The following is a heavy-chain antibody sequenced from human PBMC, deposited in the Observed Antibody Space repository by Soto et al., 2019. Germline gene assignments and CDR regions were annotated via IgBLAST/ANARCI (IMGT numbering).Heavy chain of an antibody. Sequence: PSETLSLTCAVYGGSFSGYYWSWSRQPPGKGLEWIGEINHSGSTNYNPSLKSRVTISVDTSKNQFSLKLSSVTAADTAVYYCARDHWRHQTTVTTEGGWFDPWGQGTLVTVSS. V-gene: IGHV4-34*01. D-gene: IGHD4-17*01. CDR2: INHSGST. J-gene: IGHJ5*02. CDR1: GGSFSGYY. CDR3: ARDHWRHQTTVTTEGGWFDP.